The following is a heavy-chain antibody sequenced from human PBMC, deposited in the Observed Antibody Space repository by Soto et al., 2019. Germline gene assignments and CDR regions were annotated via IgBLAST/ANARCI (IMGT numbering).Heavy chain of an antibody. D-gene: IGHD1-26*01. CDR3: ARGGSYYYYYGLDV. Sequence: PSETLSLTCSVSGGSVSSGDYYWSWIRQPPGKGLEWIGYIYYSGSTNYNPSLKSRVTMSIGTSKNQFSLKMTSVTAADTAVYYWARGGSYYYYYGLDVWGQGTAVTVSS. V-gene: IGHV4-61*08. CDR2: IYYSGST. J-gene: IGHJ6*02. CDR1: GGSVSSGDYY.